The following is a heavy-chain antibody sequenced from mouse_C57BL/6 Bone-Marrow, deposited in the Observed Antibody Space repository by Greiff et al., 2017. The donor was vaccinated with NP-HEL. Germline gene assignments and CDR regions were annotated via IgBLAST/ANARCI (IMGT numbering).Heavy chain of an antibody. V-gene: IGHV5-17*01. D-gene: IGHD1-1*01. CDR1: GFTFSDYG. CDR2: ISSGSSTI. CDR3: ARKDRPESPYGSRTRYFDV. Sequence: EVKLVESGGGLVKPGGSLKLSCAASGFTFSDYGMHWVRQAPEKGLEWVAYISSGSSTIYYADTVKGRFTISRDNAKNTLFLQMTSLRSEDTAMYYCARKDRPESPYGSRTRYFDVWGTGTTVTVSS. J-gene: IGHJ1*03.